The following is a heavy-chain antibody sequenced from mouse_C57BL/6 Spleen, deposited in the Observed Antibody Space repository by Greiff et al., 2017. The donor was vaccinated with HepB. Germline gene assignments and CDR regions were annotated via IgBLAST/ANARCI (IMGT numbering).Heavy chain of an antibody. J-gene: IGHJ4*01. V-gene: IGHV5-17*01. D-gene: IGHD2-4*01. CDR1: GFTFSDYG. Sequence: EVMLVESGGGLVKPGGSLKLSCAASGFTFSDYGMHWVRQAPEKGLEWVAYISSGSSTIYYADTVKGRFTISRDNAKNTLFLHMTSLRSEDTAMYYCARDDYDPYYAMDYWGQGTSVTVSS. CDR3: ARDDYDPYYAMDY. CDR2: ISSGSSTI.